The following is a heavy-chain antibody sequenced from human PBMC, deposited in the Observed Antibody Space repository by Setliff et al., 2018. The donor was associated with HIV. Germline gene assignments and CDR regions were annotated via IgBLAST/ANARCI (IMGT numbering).Heavy chain of an antibody. J-gene: IGHJ5*02. V-gene: IGHV4-61*09. CDR3: AREGIEYYYDSSGPNWFDP. CDR1: GGSISSGSYY. CDR2: IYTSGST. D-gene: IGHD3-22*01. Sequence: TLSLTCTVSGGSISSGSYYWSWIRQPAGKGLEWIGHIYTSGSTNYNPSLKSRVTISVDTSKNQFSLKLSSVTAADTAVYYCAREGIEYYYDSSGPNWFDPWGQGTLVTVSS.